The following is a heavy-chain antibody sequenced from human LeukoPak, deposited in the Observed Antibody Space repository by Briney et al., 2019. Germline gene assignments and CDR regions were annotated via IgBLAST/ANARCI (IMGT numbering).Heavy chain of an antibody. CDR2: IYYSGST. CDR3: ARQPSNIMITFDP. J-gene: IGHJ5*02. V-gene: IGHV4-59*08. Sequence: PSETLSLTCTVSGGSISNSHWSWIRQPPGKGLEWIGYIYYSGSTNYNPSLKSRVTISVDTSKNQFSLKLSSVTAADTAVYYCARQPSNIMITFDPWGQGTLVTVSS. D-gene: IGHD3-16*01. CDR1: GGSISNSH.